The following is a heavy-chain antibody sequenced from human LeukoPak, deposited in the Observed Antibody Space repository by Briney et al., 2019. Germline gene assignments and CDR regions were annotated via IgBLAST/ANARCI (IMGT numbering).Heavy chain of an antibody. Sequence: PGGSLRLSWAASGFTFSSYEINWVRQAPAKGLEWVSYISSSGSAIYYADSVKGRFTISRDNAKKSLYLQMNSLRAEDTAVYYCARVAGSYYYFDYWGQGTLVTVSS. CDR3: ARVAGSYYYFDY. D-gene: IGHD1-26*01. V-gene: IGHV3-48*03. CDR2: ISSSGSAI. CDR1: GFTFSSYE. J-gene: IGHJ4*02.